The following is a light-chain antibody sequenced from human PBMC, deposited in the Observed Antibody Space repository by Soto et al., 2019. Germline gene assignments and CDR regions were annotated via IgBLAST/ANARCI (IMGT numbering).Light chain of an antibody. V-gene: IGKV1-5*03. CDR3: QQLNSYPFT. J-gene: IGKJ5*01. CDR1: QTISSW. CDR2: KAS. Sequence: DIQMTQSPSTLSGSVGDRVTITCRASQTISSWLAWYQQKPGKAPKLLIYKASTLKSGVPSRFSGSGSGAEFTLTISSLQPDDFATYYCQQLNSYPFTFGQGTRLEL.